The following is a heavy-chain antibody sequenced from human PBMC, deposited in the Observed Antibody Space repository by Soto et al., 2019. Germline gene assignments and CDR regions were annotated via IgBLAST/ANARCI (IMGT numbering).Heavy chain of an antibody. D-gene: IGHD6-19*01. J-gene: IGHJ4*02. CDR1: GFSLSTSGVG. CDR2: IYWDDDK. Sequence: QITLKESGPTLVKPTQTLTLTCTFSGFSLSTSGVGVGWIRQPPGKALEWLALIYWDDDKRYSPSLKSRLTXTXETSKNQVVLTMTNMDPVDTATYYCAHRSSSGWFDYWGQGTLVTVSS. CDR3: AHRSSSGWFDY. V-gene: IGHV2-5*02.